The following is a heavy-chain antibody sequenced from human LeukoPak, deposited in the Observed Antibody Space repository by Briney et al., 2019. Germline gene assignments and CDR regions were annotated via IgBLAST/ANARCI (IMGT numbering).Heavy chain of an antibody. Sequence: ASVKVSCKASGYTFTKYGISWVRQAPGQGLEWMGWISAKNGNTNYAQKFQGRVTMTRNTSISTAYMELSSLRSEDTAVYYCARSTAMVVIGYWGQGTLVTVSS. D-gene: IGHD5-18*01. CDR3: ARSTAMVVIGY. J-gene: IGHJ4*02. CDR2: ISAKNGNT. V-gene: IGHV1-18*01. CDR1: GYTFTKYG.